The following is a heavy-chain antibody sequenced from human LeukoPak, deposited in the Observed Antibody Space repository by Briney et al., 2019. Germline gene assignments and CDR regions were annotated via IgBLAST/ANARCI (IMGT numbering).Heavy chain of an antibody. J-gene: IGHJ4*02. CDR2: ITGSGGTT. Sequence: PGGSLRLSCAASGFTFSSYAMSWVRQAPGKGLEWVSAITGSGGTTYYADSVKGRFTISRDNSKNTLYLQMNSLRAEDTALYYCAKSYYDSSGYYYDYWGQGTLVTVSS. D-gene: IGHD3-22*01. V-gene: IGHV3-23*01. CDR1: GFTFSSYA. CDR3: AKSYYDSSGYYYDY.